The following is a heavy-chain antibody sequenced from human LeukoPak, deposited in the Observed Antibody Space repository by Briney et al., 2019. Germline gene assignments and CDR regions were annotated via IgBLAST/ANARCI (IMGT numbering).Heavy chain of an antibody. CDR3: AIMTTVFHY. Sequence: GGSLRLSCAASGFTFSSYGMHWVRQAPGKGLEWVAVISYDGSNKYYADSVKGRFTISRDNSKNTLYLQVNSLRPEDTAVYYCAIMTTVFHYWGQGTLVTVSS. J-gene: IGHJ4*02. V-gene: IGHV3-30*03. CDR2: ISYDGSNK. CDR1: GFTFSSYG. D-gene: IGHD4-11*01.